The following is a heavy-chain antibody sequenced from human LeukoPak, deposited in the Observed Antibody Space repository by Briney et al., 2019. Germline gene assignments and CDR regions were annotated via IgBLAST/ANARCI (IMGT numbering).Heavy chain of an antibody. V-gene: IGHV3-30*03. Sequence: GGSLRLSCAASGFTFSSYWMSWVRQAPGKGLEWVAVISYDGSNKYYADSVKGRFTISRDNSKNTLYLQMNSLRAEDTAVYYCARDPWGIYGDYGVDYWGQGTLVTVSS. CDR3: ARDPWGIYGDYGVDY. J-gene: IGHJ4*02. CDR2: ISYDGSNK. D-gene: IGHD4-17*01. CDR1: GFTFSSYW.